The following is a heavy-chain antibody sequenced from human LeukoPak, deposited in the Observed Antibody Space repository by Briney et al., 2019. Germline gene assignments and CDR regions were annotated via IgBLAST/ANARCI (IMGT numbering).Heavy chain of an antibody. J-gene: IGHJ4*02. CDR1: GFTFSSYG. D-gene: IGHD6-19*01. CDR3: ISIAVAGNYFDY. Sequence: PGGSLRLSCAASGFTFSSYGMHWVRQAPGKGLEWVAVISYDGSNKYYADSVKGRFTISRDNSKNTLYLQMNSLRAEDTAVYYCISIAVAGNYFDYWGQGTLVTVSS. CDR2: ISYDGSNK. V-gene: IGHV3-30*03.